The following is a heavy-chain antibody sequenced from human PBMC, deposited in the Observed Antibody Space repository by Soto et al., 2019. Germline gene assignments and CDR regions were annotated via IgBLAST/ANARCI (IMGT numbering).Heavy chain of an antibody. V-gene: IGHV4-59*01. CDR1: GGSISSYY. CDR2: VNYSGSS. Sequence: QVQLQESGPGLVKPSETLSLTCTVSGGSISSYYWRWIRQPPGKRLEWVGYVNYSGSSNYYPSLNSRVTLSIDSSKNQFSRTLSAVTGADTAVYYCARYCSSANCSRNYYMDVWRKGSTVTVSS. D-gene: IGHD2-2*01. J-gene: IGHJ6*03. CDR3: ARYCSSANCSRNYYMDV.